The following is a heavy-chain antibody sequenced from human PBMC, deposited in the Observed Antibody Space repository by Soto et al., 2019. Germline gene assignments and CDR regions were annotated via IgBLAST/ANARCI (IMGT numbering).Heavy chain of an antibody. V-gene: IGHV1-69*06. CDR1: GGTFSSYA. CDR2: IIPIFGTA. Sequence: ASVKVSCKASGGTFSSYAISWVRQAPGQGLEWMGGIIPIFGTANYAQKFQGRVTITADKSTSTAYMELSSLRSEDTAVYYCARAPPALREFYYYYGMDVWGQGTTVTVSS. CDR3: ARAPPALREFYYYYGMDV. J-gene: IGHJ6*02.